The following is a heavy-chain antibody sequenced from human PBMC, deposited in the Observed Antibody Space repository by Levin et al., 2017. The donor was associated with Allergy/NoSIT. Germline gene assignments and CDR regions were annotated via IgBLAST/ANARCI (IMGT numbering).Heavy chain of an antibody. V-gene: IGHV3-23*01. CDR3: AKSPLQGSEFDY. CDR1: GFTFSSYA. D-gene: IGHD2-15*01. J-gene: IGHJ4*02. Sequence: GESLKISCAASGFTFSSYAMSWVRQAPGKGLEWVSAISGSGGSTYYADSVKGRFTISRDNSKNTLYLQMNSLRAEDTAVYYCAKSPLQGSEFDYWGQGTLVTVSS. CDR2: ISGSGGST.